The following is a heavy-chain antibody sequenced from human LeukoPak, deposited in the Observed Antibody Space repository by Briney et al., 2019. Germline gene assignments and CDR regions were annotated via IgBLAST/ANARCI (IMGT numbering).Heavy chain of an antibody. CDR1: GFTFSSYT. J-gene: IGHJ4*02. D-gene: IGHD7-27*01. CDR3: AKDGGLWVSAHWGDS. CDR2: ITTSDGNI. Sequence: GGSLRLSCAASGFTFSSYTMSWVRQAPGKGLEWVSTITTSDGNIYYADSVKGRFTVSRDNSKNTLFLQMNSLRAEDTAVYYCAKDGGLWVSAHWGDSWGRGTLVTVSS. V-gene: IGHV3-23*01.